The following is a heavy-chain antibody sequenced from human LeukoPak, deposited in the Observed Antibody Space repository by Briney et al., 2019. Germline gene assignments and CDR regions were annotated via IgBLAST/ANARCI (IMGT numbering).Heavy chain of an antibody. D-gene: IGHD2-21*02. J-gene: IGHJ4*02. CDR1: GYTFTGSY. CDR2: INPNTGGT. CDR3: VPTPYSGDYYYFDY. V-gene: IGHV1-2*02. Sequence: ASVKVSCKASGYTFTGSYMQWVRQAPGQGLEWMGWINPNTGGTHYAQQFQGRVTMTRATSSSTAYMELSRLRSDDTAVYYCVPTPYSGDYYYFDYWGQGTLVTVSS.